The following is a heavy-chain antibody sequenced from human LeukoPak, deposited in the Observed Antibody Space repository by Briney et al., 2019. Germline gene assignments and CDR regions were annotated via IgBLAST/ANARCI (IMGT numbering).Heavy chain of an antibody. CDR1: GYTFTSYA. CDR3: AREDHIDYVWGSYRYAPYYYYGMDV. Sequence: ASVTVSCKASGYTFTSYAMHWVRQAPGQRLEWMGWINAGNGNTKYSQKFQGRVTITRDTSASTAYMELSSLRSEDTAVYYCAREDHIDYVWGSYRYAPYYYYGMDVWGQGTTVTVSS. CDR2: INAGNGNT. V-gene: IGHV1-3*01. J-gene: IGHJ6*02. D-gene: IGHD3-16*02.